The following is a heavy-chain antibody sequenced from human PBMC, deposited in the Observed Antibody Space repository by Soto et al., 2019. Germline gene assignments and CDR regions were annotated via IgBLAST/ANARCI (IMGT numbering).Heavy chain of an antibody. D-gene: IGHD1-26*01. CDR1: GYSFTAYG. J-gene: IGHJ6*02. Sequence: ASVKVSCKTSGYSFTAYGISWVRQAPGQGLEWMGWISCYNGKTKYAQKVQGRVTMTTDTSTSTVYMELSRLRSDDTAVYYCAREAIVAGATTGMDVWGQGTTVTVSS. V-gene: IGHV1-18*01. CDR3: AREAIVAGATTGMDV. CDR2: ISCYNGKT.